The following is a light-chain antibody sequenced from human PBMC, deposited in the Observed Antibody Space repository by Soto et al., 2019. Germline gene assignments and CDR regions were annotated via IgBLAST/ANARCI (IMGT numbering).Light chain of an antibody. CDR2: DVT. Sequence: QSALTQPASVSGSPGQSITISCTGTSSDVGAYNYVSWYQQHPGKAPKLMIYDVTNRPSVVSNRFSGSKSGYMASLTISGLQAEDEADYYCSSYTTSSTYVFGTGTKLTVL. CDR1: SSDVGAYNY. J-gene: IGLJ1*01. CDR3: SSYTTSSTYV. V-gene: IGLV2-14*03.